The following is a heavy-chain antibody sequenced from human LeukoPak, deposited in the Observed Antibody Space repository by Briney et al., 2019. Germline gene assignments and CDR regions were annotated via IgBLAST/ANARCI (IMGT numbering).Heavy chain of an antibody. J-gene: IGHJ4*02. CDR2: IGVGGSTQ. CDR1: GFTFSYHA. V-gene: IGHV3-48*01. Sequence: GGSLRLSCAASGFTFSYHAMNWVRHAPGKGLEWLAYIGVGGSTQYYGDSVKGRFTVSRDDAKNSVYLQMNSLRAEDTAVYYCARDIHGSYSAYWGQGTLVTVSS. D-gene: IGHD1-26*01. CDR3: ARDIHGSYSAY.